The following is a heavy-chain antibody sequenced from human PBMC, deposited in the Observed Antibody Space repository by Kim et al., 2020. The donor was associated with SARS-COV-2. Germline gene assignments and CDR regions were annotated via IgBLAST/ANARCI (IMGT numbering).Heavy chain of an antibody. Sequence: GGSLRLSCAASGFTFSSYAMHWVRQAPGKGLEWVAVISYDGSNKYYADSVKGRFTISRDNSKNTLYLQMNSLRAEDTAVYYCASPLAADSVFDYWGQGTLVTVSS. D-gene: IGHD6-19*01. CDR3: ASPLAADSVFDY. CDR2: ISYDGSNK. CDR1: GFTFSSYA. J-gene: IGHJ4*02. V-gene: IGHV3-30*04.